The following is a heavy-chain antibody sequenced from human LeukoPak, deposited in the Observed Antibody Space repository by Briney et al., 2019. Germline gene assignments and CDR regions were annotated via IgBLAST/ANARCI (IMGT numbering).Heavy chain of an antibody. J-gene: IGHJ4*02. V-gene: IGHV4-61*01. Sequence: SGTLSLTCTVSGGSVSSGSYYWSWIRQPPGKGLEWIGYIYYSGSTNYNPSLKSRVTISVDTSKNQFSLKLSSVTAADTAVYYCARVLELEYYFDYWGQGTLVTVSS. CDR3: ARVLELEYYFDY. CDR2: IYYSGST. D-gene: IGHD1-7*01. CDR1: GGSVSSGSYY.